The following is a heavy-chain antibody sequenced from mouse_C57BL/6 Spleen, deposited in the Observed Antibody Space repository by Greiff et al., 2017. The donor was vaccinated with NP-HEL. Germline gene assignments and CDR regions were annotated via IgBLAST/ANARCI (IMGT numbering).Heavy chain of an antibody. CDR3: ARTPFTVVDPYWYFDV. CDR2: IYPGDGDT. Sequence: QVQLKESGPELVKPGASVKISCKASGYAFSSSWMNWVKQRPGKGLEWIGRIYPGDGDTNYNGKFKGKATLTADKSSSTAYMQLSSLTSEDSAVYFCARTPFTVVDPYWYFDVWGTGTTVTVSS. J-gene: IGHJ1*03. D-gene: IGHD1-1*01. CDR1: GYAFSSSW. V-gene: IGHV1-82*01.